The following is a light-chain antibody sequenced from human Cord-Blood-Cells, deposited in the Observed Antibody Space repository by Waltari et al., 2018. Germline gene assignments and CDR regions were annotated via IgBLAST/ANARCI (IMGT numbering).Light chain of an antibody. CDR2: DAS. J-gene: IGKJ5*01. CDR3: QQRSNWPPIT. CDR1: QSVSSY. Sequence: EIVLTQSPATLSLSLGERATISCRASQSVSSYLAWYQQKPGQAPRLLIYDASNRATGIPARFSGSVSGTDFTLTISSLEPEDFAVYYCQQRSNWPPITFGQGTRLEIK. V-gene: IGKV3-11*01.